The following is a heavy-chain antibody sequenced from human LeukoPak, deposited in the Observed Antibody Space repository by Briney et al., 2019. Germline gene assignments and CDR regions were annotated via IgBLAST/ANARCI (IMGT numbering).Heavy chain of an antibody. CDR3: ARDSLLSPGTGGSLDY. CDR1: GFTFSDYY. J-gene: IGHJ4*02. CDR2: ISSSSYI. V-gene: IGHV3-69-1*01. D-gene: IGHD2-8*02. Sequence: GGSLRLSFAASGFTFSDYYMSWIRQAPGKGLEWVSPISSSSYIYYADSVKGRFTISRDNAKNSLYLQMNSLRTEDTAIYYCARDSLLSPGTGGSLDYWGQGTLVTVSS.